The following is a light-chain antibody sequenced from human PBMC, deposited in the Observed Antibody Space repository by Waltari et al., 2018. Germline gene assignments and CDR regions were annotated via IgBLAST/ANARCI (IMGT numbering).Light chain of an antibody. CDR3: QQHYTAPVT. CDR2: WAS. J-gene: IGKJ2*01. Sequence: DIVMTQSPASLAVSLGERATINCTSSHSVLYSPNQMNSLACYKQKPGQPPNLLICWASTRESAVPDRFSGSGSETNFTLTISSLQAEDVAVYYCQQHYTAPVTFGQGTKLAI. V-gene: IGKV4-1*01. CDR1: HSVLYSPNQMNS.